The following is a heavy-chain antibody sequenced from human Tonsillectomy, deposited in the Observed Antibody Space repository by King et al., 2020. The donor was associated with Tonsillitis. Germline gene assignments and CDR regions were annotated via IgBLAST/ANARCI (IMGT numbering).Heavy chain of an antibody. D-gene: IGHD4-23*01. CDR2: IYPGDSDT. Sequence: VQLVESGAEVKKPGESLKISCKGSGYSFTNYWIGWVRQMPGKGLDWMGIIYPGDSDTRYSPSFQGQVTISADKSISTAYLQWSSLKASDTAMYYCARLRWSNGDAFDIWGQGTMVTGSS. J-gene: IGHJ3*02. CDR1: GYSFTNYW. CDR3: ARLRWSNGDAFDI. V-gene: IGHV5-51*01.